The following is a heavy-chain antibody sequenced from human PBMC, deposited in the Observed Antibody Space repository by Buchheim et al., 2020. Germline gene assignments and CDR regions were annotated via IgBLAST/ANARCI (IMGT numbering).Heavy chain of an antibody. V-gene: IGHV3-33*01. Sequence: QVQVVESGGGVVQPGRSLRLSCAASGFTFSTYGMHWVRQAPGQGLEWVAAIWYDGTNKYYADSVQSRFTISRDNSKNRLYLQMNSLRAEDTAVYYCARDRDAYDGYFYYSLDVWGQGTT. CDR3: ARDRDAYDGYFYYSLDV. D-gene: IGHD5-24*01. CDR2: IWYDGTNK. CDR1: GFTFSTYG. J-gene: IGHJ6*02.